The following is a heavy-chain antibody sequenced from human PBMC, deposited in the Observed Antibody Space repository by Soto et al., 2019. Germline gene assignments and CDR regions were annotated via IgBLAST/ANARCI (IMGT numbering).Heavy chain of an antibody. CDR2: IYYSGST. V-gene: IGHV4-59*01. CDR1: GGSMSNYY. Sequence: QVQLQESGPGLVKPSETLSLTCTVSGGSMSNYYWSWIRQPPGKGLEWIGYIYYSGSTNYNPSLKSRVTIAIDASKNQFSLKLSSVTAADTAVYYCERLHGMDVWGQGTTVTVSS. CDR3: ERLHGMDV. J-gene: IGHJ6*02.